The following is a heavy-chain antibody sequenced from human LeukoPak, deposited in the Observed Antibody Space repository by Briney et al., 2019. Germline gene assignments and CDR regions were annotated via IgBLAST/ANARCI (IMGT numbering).Heavy chain of an antibody. J-gene: IGHJ3*02. Sequence: AETLSLTCTVSGGSITNYFWTWIRQPPRKGLEWIGYIYYSGSTNYNPSRKNRFTISLYTSKKQCVLKLSSLTAADPAVYYCARSKWGYAFDIWGQETMVTVSS. CDR2: IYYSGST. D-gene: IGHD1-26*01. CDR3: ARSKWGYAFDI. CDR1: GGSITNYF. V-gene: IGHV4-59*01.